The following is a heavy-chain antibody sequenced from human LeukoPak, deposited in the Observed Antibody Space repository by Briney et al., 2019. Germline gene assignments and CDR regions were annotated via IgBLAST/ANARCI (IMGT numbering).Heavy chain of an antibody. J-gene: IGHJ4*02. CDR1: GGTFSSYA. Sequence: ASVKVSCKASGGTFSSYAISWVRQAPGQGLGWMGRIIPILGIANYAQKFQGRVTITADKSTSTAYMELSSLRSEDTAVYYCARDSMAVGGYSSGWAGYWGQGTLVTVSS. CDR2: IIPILGIA. D-gene: IGHD6-19*01. V-gene: IGHV1-69*04. CDR3: ARDSMAVGGYSSGWAGY.